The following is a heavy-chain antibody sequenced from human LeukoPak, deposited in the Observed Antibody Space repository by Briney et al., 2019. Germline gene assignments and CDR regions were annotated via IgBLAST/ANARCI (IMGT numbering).Heavy chain of an antibody. CDR2: VYPGDSDSDT. Sequence: GESLKISCKGSGYSFTSYWIGWVRQMPGKGLEWMGAVYPGDSDSDTKYSPSLQGQVTISADKSISTAYLQWSSLKASDTAIYYCARRDYYGSGSYWGAFDYWGQGTLVTVSS. D-gene: IGHD3-10*01. CDR3: ARRDYYGSGSYWGAFDY. CDR1: GYSFTSYW. J-gene: IGHJ4*02. V-gene: IGHV5-51*01.